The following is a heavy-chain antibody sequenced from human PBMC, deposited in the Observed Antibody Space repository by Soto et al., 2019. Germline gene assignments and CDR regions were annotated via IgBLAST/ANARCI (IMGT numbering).Heavy chain of an antibody. V-gene: IGHV3-72*01. D-gene: IGHD2-15*01. CDR3: ARGGYCSGGSCSSFDY. CDR2: TRNKVNSYTT. Sequence: EVQLVESGGGLVQPGGSLRLSCAASGFPFSVHYMEWVRQAPGKGLEWVGRTRNKVNSYTTEYAASVKGRFTISRDDSTNSLYLQMNSLKTEDTAVYYCARGGYCSGGSCSSFDYWGQGTLVSVPS. J-gene: IGHJ4*02. CDR1: GFPFSVHY.